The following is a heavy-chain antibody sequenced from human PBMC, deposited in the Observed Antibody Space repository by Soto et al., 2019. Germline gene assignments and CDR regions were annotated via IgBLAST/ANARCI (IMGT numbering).Heavy chain of an antibody. CDR2: IIPVFGTA. V-gene: IGHV1-69*13. CDR3: ASCIQIWQPENYYYDGMDV. CDR1: GGTFSSYA. Sequence: GASVKVSCKASGGTFSSYAISWVRQAPGQGLEWMGGIIPVFGTANYAQKFQGRVTITADESTSTAYMELSSLRSEDTAVYYCASCIQIWQPENYYYDGMDVWGQGTRVTVSS. D-gene: IGHD5-18*01. J-gene: IGHJ6*02.